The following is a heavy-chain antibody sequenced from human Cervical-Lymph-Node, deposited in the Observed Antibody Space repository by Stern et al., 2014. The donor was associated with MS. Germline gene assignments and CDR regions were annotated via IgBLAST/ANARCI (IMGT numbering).Heavy chain of an antibody. Sequence: VQLLESGAEVKKPGASVKVSCKVSGYTLTELSMHWVRQAPGKGLEWMGGFDPEDGETIYAQKFQGRVTMTEDTSTDTAYMELSSLRSEDTAVYYCATGLQLERRAIPIDYWGQGTLVTVSS. CDR3: ATGLQLERRAIPIDY. J-gene: IGHJ4*02. CDR2: FDPEDGET. CDR1: GYTLTELS. D-gene: IGHD1-1*01. V-gene: IGHV1-24*01.